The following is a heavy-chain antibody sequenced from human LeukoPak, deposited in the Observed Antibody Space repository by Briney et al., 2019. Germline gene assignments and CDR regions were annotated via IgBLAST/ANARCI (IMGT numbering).Heavy chain of an antibody. D-gene: IGHD2-21*01. J-gene: IGHJ4*02. CDR3: ARGLAYCGGDCYSFDY. Sequence: PSETLSLTCTVSGGSISSSSYYWGWIRQPPGKGLEWIGYIYYSGSTYYNPSLKSRVTISVDTSKNQFSLKLSSVTAADTAVYYCARGLAYCGGDCYSFDYWGQGTLVTVSS. CDR2: IYYSGST. V-gene: IGHV4-30-4*08. CDR1: GGSISSSSYY.